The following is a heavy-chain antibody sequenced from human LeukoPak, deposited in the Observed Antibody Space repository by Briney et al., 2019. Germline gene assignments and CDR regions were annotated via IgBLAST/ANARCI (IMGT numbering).Heavy chain of an antibody. J-gene: IGHJ4*02. CDR3: AKGGGYGLIDY. V-gene: IGHV4-39*02. Sequence: PSETLSLTCTVSGASASGSPYYWGWIRQPPGKGLEWIGSIYSSGSTYYNASLQSRVTISIETSKNQISLRLNSVTAADTAIYYCAKGGGYGLIDYWGQGTLVTVSS. CDR2: IYSSGST. D-gene: IGHD1-26*01. CDR1: GASASGSPYY.